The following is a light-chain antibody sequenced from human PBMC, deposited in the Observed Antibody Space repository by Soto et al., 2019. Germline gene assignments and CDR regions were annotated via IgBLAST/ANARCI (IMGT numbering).Light chain of an antibody. CDR2: AAS. J-gene: IGKJ1*01. V-gene: IGKV1-27*01. CDR3: QKYNSAPRT. Sequence: DRLMIPLPSSLSETIGDRVTITCRASQGISKYLAWYQQKPGKGPKLLIYAASTLQSGVPSRFSGSGSATDFTLTISSLQPEDVATYYCQKYNSAPRTFGQGTKVDIK. CDR1: QGISKY.